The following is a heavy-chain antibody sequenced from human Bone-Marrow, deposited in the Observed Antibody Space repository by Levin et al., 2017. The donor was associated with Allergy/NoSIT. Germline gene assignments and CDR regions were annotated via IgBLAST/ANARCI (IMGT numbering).Heavy chain of an antibody. CDR3: ATLSAGLFFDY. CDR2: SFYSGTT. V-gene: IGHV4-39*01. D-gene: IGHD6-13*01. CDR1: WGSIHSNIYY. Sequence: SQTISLTCSVSWGSIHSNIYYWGWVRQPPGTGLEWIGSSFYSGTTFYNPSLKSRVSISVDTSKNQFSLSLSSVTAADTAVYYCATLSAGLFFDYWGQGALVIVSS. J-gene: IGHJ4*02.